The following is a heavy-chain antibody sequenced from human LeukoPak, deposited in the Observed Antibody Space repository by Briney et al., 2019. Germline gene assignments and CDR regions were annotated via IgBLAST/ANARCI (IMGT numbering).Heavy chain of an antibody. CDR1: GHTLTELS. CDR2: FDPEDGET. J-gene: IGHJ6*02. Sequence: ASVKVSCKVSGHTLTELSIHWVRQAPGKRLEWMGGFDPEDGETVCAQQFQGRVTMTEDTSTDTAYMEMSSLRSEDTAVFYCATSSTAARSYYYGMDVWGQRTTVTVSS. D-gene: IGHD6-6*01. CDR3: ATSSTAARSYYYGMDV. V-gene: IGHV1-24*01.